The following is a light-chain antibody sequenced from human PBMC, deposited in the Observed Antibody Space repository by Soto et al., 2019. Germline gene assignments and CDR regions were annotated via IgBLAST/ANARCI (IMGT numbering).Light chain of an antibody. CDR1: QSVSSSY. Sequence: EIVLTQSPGTLSLSPGERATLSCRASQSVSSSYVAWYQQKPGQAPRLLIYGASSRATGLPDRFSGSGSGTDFTLTISRLEPEDLAVYYCQQYYSSRYTFGQGTKLEIK. J-gene: IGKJ2*01. CDR3: QQYYSSRYT. CDR2: GAS. V-gene: IGKV3-20*01.